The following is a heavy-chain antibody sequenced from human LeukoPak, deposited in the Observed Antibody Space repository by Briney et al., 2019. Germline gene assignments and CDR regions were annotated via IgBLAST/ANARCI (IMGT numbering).Heavy chain of an antibody. CDR3: ARGIYSYSTPFDY. J-gene: IGHJ4*02. D-gene: IGHD2/OR15-2a*01. V-gene: IGHV1-2*02. CDR1: GYIFSGYY. Sequence: ASVKVSCKAAGYIFSGYYMHWVRQALGQGLEWMAWINPNSGATNYAQKFQGRVTMTRDRTISTVYMELSSLGSDDTAVYYCARGIYSYSTPFDYWGQGTLVTVSA. CDR2: INPNSGAT.